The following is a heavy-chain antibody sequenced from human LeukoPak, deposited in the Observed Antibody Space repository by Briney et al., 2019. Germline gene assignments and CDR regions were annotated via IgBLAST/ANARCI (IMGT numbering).Heavy chain of an antibody. V-gene: IGHV1-18*01. CDR2: MSSDNGNT. D-gene: IGHD5-12*01. Sequence: GASVKVSCKTSGHSMNTFGITWVRHAPGQGLEWIGWMSSDNGNTNYADKFQGRVTITRDTSRTTAYMELRSLRSDDTAVYFCANVAKGRYFFYYMDVWGAGTTVTVSS. CDR3: ANVAKGRYFFYYMDV. CDR1: GHSMNTFG. J-gene: IGHJ6*03.